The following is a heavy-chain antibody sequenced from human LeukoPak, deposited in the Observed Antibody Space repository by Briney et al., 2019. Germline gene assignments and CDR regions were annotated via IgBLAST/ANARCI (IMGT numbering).Heavy chain of an antibody. V-gene: IGHV1-69*13. CDR3: ARGGVSSSTFPPENWFDP. D-gene: IGHD6-13*01. CDR1: GGTFSSYA. J-gene: IGHJ5*02. CDR2: IIPIFGTA. Sequence: SVKVSCKASGGTFSSYAISWVRQAPGQGLEWMGGIIPIFGTANYAQKFQGRVTITADGSTSTAYMELSSLRSEDTAVYYCARGGVSSSTFPPENWFDPWGQGTLVTVSS.